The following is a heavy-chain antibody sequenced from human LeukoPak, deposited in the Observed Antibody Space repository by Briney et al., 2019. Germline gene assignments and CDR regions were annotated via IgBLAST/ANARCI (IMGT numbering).Heavy chain of an antibody. D-gene: IGHD2-21*02. CDR1: GGTFSTYV. CDR3: AREIQDCLDS. V-gene: IGHV1-69*13. Sequence: ASVKVSCKASGGTFSTYVINWVRQAPGQGLEWMGGIIPIFGTSNYAQKFQGRVTLTADESTNTAYMELSSLRSEDTAVYYCAREIQDCLDSWGQGTLVTVSS. CDR2: IIPIFGTS. J-gene: IGHJ5*01.